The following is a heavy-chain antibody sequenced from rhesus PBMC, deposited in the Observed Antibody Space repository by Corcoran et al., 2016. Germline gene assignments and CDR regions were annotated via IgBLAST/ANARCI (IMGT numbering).Heavy chain of an antibody. CDR1: GGSISSNY. CDR3: ARVGYSSSPFFDY. D-gene: IGHD6-43*01. J-gene: IGHJ4*01. Sequence: QLQLQESGPGLVKPSETLSLTCAVSGGSISSNYWSWIRQPPGKGLEWIGRISGSGGSTDYNSSLKILVTISTDTSKNQFSLKLSSVTAADTAVYYCARVGYSSSPFFDYWGQGVLVTVSS. CDR2: ISGSGGST. V-gene: IGHV4-173*01.